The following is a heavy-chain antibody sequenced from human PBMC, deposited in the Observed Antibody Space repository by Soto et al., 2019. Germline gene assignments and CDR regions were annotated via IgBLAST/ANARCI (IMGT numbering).Heavy chain of an antibody. Sequence: EVQLLESGGGLVQPGGSLRLSCEASGFTFSSYAMSWVRQAQGKGLGWVSAISGSGGSTYYADSVKGRFTISRDNSKNTLYLQMNSLRAEDTAVYYCAKSYGDYPYYYYGMDVWGQGTTVTVSS. CDR3: AKSYGDYPYYYYGMDV. J-gene: IGHJ6*02. CDR1: GFTFSSYA. V-gene: IGHV3-23*01. D-gene: IGHD4-17*01. CDR2: ISGSGGST.